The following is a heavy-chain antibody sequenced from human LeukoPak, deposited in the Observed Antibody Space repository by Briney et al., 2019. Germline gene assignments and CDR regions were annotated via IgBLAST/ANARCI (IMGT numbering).Heavy chain of an antibody. Sequence: PGGSLRLSCAAPGFTFSSYWMSWVRQAPGKGLEWVANIKQDGSEKYYVDSVKGRFTISRDNAKNSLYLQMNSLRAEDTAVYYCARYSGGYSSSRIDYWGQGTLVTVSS. CDR1: GFTFSSYW. V-gene: IGHV3-7*01. J-gene: IGHJ4*02. CDR3: ARYSGGYSSSRIDY. D-gene: IGHD6-13*01. CDR2: IKQDGSEK.